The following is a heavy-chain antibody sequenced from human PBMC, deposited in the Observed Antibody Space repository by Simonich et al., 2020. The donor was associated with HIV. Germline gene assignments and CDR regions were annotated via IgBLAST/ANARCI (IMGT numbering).Heavy chain of an antibody. J-gene: IGHJ3*02. CDR3: ATKIIARDAFDI. CDR2: VVPENGAT. Sequence: VQLVQSGAEVKKPGATVKISCKVSGYTFTDYYMHWVQQATGKGLEWMGLVVPENGATIYTEKCQGRVTITADTSTDTAYMELSSLRSEDTAVYYCATKIIARDAFDIWGQGTLVTVSS. CDR1: GYTFTDYY. D-gene: IGHD3-16*02. V-gene: IGHV1-69-2*01.